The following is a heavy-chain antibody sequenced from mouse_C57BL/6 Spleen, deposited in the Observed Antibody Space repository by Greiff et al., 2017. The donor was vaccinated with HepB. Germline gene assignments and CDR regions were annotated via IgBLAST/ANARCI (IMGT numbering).Heavy chain of an antibody. CDR3: ARHVHYFDY. Sequence: EVKLVESGGGLVKPGGSLKLSCAASGFTFSSYTMSWVRQTPEKRLEWVATISGGGGNTYYPDSVKGRFTISRDNAKNTLYLQMSSLRSEDTALYYCARHVHYFDYWGQGTTLTVSS. V-gene: IGHV5-9*01. CDR2: ISGGGGNT. J-gene: IGHJ2*01. CDR1: GFTFSSYT.